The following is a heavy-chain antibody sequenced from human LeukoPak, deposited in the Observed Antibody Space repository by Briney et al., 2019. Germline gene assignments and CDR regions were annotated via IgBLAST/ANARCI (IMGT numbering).Heavy chain of an antibody. CDR1: GFTFDDYA. CDR2: ISWNSGSI. CDR3: AKTSTPYCSSTSCYCFDY. V-gene: IGHV3-9*03. Sequence: GRSLRLSCAASGFTFDDYAMHWVRQAPGKGLEWVSGISWNSGSIGYADSVKGRFTISRDNAKNSLYLQMNSLRAEDMALYYCAKTSTPYCSSTSCYCFDYWGQGTLVTVSS. D-gene: IGHD2-2*01. J-gene: IGHJ4*02.